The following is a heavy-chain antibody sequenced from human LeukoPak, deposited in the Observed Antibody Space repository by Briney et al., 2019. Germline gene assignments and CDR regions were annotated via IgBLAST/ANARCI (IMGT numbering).Heavy chain of an antibody. CDR3: AREGCSSTSCYIIGDDNWFDP. Sequence: ASVKVSCKASGDTFTSYDINWVRQATGQGLLWMGGMNPNSGNTGYAQKFQGRVTITRNTSLSTAYMELSSLRSEDTAVYHCAREGCSSTSCYIIGDDNWFDPWGQGPLVTVSS. CDR1: GDTFTSYD. J-gene: IGHJ5*02. CDR2: MNPNSGNT. V-gene: IGHV1-8*01. D-gene: IGHD2-2*01.